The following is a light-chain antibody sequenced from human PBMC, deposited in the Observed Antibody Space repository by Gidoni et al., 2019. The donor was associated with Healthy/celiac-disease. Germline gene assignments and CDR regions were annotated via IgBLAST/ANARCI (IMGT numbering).Light chain of an antibody. CDR3: QVWDSSSDLVV. CDR1: NIGSKS. Sequence: SYVLTQPPSVSVAPGQTARITWGGNNIGSKSGHWYQQKPGQAPVLVVYDDSDRPSGIPERFSGSNSGNTATLTISRVEAGDEADYYCQVWDSSSDLVVFGGGTKLTVL. V-gene: IGLV3-21*02. J-gene: IGLJ2*01. CDR2: DDS.